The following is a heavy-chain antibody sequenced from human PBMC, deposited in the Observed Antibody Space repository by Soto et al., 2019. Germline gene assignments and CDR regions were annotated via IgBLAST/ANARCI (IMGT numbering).Heavy chain of an antibody. J-gene: IGHJ5*02. CDR1: GYTFTAFY. CDR3: TTLRLDP. D-gene: IGHD3-9*01. Sequence: GASVKVSCKASGYTFTAFYMNWGRQAPGQGLEWMGWVNPNTGVTKYAQKFQGRVTMTRDTSINTAYRELSGLTSDATAVYYCTTLRLDPWGQGTLVTVSS. CDR2: VNPNTGVT. V-gene: IGHV1-2*02.